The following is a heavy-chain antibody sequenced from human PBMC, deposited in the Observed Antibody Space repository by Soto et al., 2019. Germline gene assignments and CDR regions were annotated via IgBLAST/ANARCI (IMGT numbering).Heavy chain of an antibody. CDR1: GYTFTSYG. V-gene: IGHV1-18*01. CDR3: ARVGRITIFGVVMGAFDI. Sequence: ASVKVSCKASGYTFTSYGISWVRQAPGQGLEWMGWISAYNGNTNYAQKLQGRVTMTTDTSTSTAYMELRSLRSDDTAVYYCARVGRITIFGVVMGAFDIWGQGTMVTVSS. D-gene: IGHD3-3*01. CDR2: ISAYNGNT. J-gene: IGHJ3*02.